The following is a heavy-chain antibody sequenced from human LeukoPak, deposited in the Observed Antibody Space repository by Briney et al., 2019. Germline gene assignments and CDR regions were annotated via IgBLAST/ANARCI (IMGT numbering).Heavy chain of an antibody. CDR3: ARGDGSGWYFDY. J-gene: IGHJ4*02. CDR2: IYYSGST. CDR1: GGSISSYY. D-gene: IGHD6-19*01. V-gene: IGHV4-59*01. Sequence: SETLSLTCTVSGGSISSYYWSWIRQPPGKGLEWIGYIYYSGSTNYNPSLKSRVTISVDTSKNQFSPKLSSVTAADTAVYYCARGDGSGWYFDYWGQGTLVTVSS.